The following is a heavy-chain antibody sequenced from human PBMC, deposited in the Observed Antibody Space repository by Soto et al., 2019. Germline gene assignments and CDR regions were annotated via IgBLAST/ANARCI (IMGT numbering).Heavy chain of an antibody. CDR3: AHTKDSSGFLTS. Sequence: GPTQVNPTQTLALTCSFSVFSLSVYLVRVIWFRQPPGETLEWLALIHWNDDKRYNPYLKSRLTITKDTSENQVVLTLTNLDPLDTGTYFCAHTKDSSGFLTSWGQGILVTVSS. CDR1: VFSLSVYLVR. CDR2: IHWNDDK. J-gene: IGHJ4*02. D-gene: IGHD3-22*01. V-gene: IGHV2-5*01.